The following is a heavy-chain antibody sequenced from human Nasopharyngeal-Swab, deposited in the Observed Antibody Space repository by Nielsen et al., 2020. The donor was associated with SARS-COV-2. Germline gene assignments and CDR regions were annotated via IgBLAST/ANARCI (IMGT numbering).Heavy chain of an antibody. J-gene: IGHJ4*02. CDR1: GDSVSSTIAA. Sequence: SQTLSLTCAISGDSVSSTIAAWHWIRQSPSRGLACLGRTYYRSQWYNDYAVSVRSRLTISPDISKNQFSLHLNSVTPEDTAVYYCASFAQGSPSHYWGQGILVTVSS. V-gene: IGHV6-1*01. CDR3: ASFAQGSPSHY. CDR2: TYYRSQWYN.